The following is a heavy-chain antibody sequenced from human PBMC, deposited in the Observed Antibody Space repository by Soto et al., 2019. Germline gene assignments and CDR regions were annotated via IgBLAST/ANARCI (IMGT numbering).Heavy chain of an antibody. Sequence: EVQLVESGGGLVQPGGSLRLSCAASGFTFSSYWMHWVRQAPGKGLVWVSRINGDGSSTSYADSVKGRFTISRDNAKNTLYLQMNGPGAEDTAVYYCARGYGDYVEDWGQGTLVTVSS. V-gene: IGHV3-74*01. J-gene: IGHJ4*02. CDR1: GFTFSSYW. D-gene: IGHD4-17*01. CDR3: ARGYGDYVED. CDR2: INGDGSST.